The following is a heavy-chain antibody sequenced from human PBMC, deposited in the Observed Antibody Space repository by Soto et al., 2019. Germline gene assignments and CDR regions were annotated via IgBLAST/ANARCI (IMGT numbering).Heavy chain of an antibody. Sequence: QVQLVQSGAEVKKPGSSVKVSCKVSGGTFSKYTINWVRQAPGQGLEWMAGIIPIYGTANYAQKFQGRISVTMDESTTTAYMELRGLRSDDKAIYYCARDRDGYNYWYFDLWGRGSLITVSS. CDR1: GGTFSKYT. CDR3: ARDRDGYNYWYFDL. D-gene: IGHD5-18*01. V-gene: IGHV1-69*01. CDR2: IIPIYGTA. J-gene: IGHJ2*01.